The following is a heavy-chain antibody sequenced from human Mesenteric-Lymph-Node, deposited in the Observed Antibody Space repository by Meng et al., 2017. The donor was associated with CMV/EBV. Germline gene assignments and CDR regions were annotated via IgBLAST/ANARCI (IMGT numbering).Heavy chain of an antibody. D-gene: IGHD1-14*01. CDR2: MNPNSGDT. Sequence: ASGYTFTNYDINWVRQGTGQVLEWLGWMNPNSGDTGSAQKFRGRVTITRNTSISTAYMEVSSLRSEDTAVYYCARGINRATGRWFDPWGQGTLVTVSS. CDR1: GYTFTNYD. J-gene: IGHJ5*02. CDR3: ARGINRATGRWFDP. V-gene: IGHV1-8*03.